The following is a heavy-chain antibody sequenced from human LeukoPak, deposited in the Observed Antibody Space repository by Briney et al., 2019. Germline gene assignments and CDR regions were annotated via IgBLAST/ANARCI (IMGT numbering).Heavy chain of an antibody. CDR2: INTAGDT. V-gene: IGHV3-13*01. D-gene: IGHD1-26*01. CDR3: ARAGGSYPFDY. CDR1: GFTSSSYD. Sequence: GGSLRLSCAASGFTSSSYDMHWVRQATGKGLEWVSGINTAGDTYYPGSVKGRFTISRENAKNSLYLQMNSLRAGDTAVYYCARAGGSYPFDYWGQGTLVTVSS. J-gene: IGHJ4*02.